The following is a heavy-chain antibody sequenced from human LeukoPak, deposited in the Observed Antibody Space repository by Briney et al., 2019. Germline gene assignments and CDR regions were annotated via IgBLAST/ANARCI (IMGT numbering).Heavy chain of an antibody. CDR3: ARQYYDSTGYYYFDH. V-gene: IGHV4-39*01. CDR2: LYYSGST. D-gene: IGHD3-22*01. J-gene: IGHJ4*02. CDR1: GGSISGSSYY. Sequence: SETLSLTCTVSGGSISGSSYYWGWIRQPPGKGLEWVGSLYYSGSTYYNPSLKSRVTISGDTSKSQFSLKLTSVTAADTAMYYCARQYYDSTGYYYFDHWGQGTLVTVSS.